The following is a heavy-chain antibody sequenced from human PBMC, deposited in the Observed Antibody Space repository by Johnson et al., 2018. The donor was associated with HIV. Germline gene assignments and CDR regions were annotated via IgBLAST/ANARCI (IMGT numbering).Heavy chain of an antibody. CDR3: ARSPLGSGSYVDI. V-gene: IGHV3-15*01. Sequence: VQLVESGGGLVQPGGSLRLSCAASGLTFSDHYMDWVRQAPGKGLEWVGRINSKTDGGTTDYAAPVKGRFTISRDDSKNTLYLQMNSLRAEDTAVYYCARSPLGSGSYVDIWGQGTMVTVSS. J-gene: IGHJ3*02. D-gene: IGHD3-10*01. CDR1: GLTFSDHY. CDR2: INSKTDGGTT.